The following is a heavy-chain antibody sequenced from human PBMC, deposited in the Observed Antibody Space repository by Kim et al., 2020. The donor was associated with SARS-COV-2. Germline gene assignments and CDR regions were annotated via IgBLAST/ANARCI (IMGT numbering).Heavy chain of an antibody. D-gene: IGHD3-22*01. CDR2: ISWNSGSI. J-gene: IGHJ2*01. CDR3: AKDTMIVAERYFDL. CDR1: GFTFDDYA. Sequence: GGSLRLSCAASGFTFDDYAMHWVRQAPGKGLEWVSGISWNSGSIGYADSVKGRFTISRDNAKNSLYLQMNSLRAEDTALYYCAKDTMIVAERYFDLWGRGTLGTVSS. V-gene: IGHV3-9*01.